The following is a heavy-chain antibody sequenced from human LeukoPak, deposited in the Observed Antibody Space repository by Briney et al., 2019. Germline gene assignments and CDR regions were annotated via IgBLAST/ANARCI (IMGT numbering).Heavy chain of an antibody. Sequence: GGSLRLSCAASGFTFSRYWMSWVRQAPGKGLEWVSAISSSSGMIYYADSVKGRFTISRDNAKNSLYLQMNSLRAEDTAVYYCARASWGSAVVLAATASDFWGQGTLVTVSS. CDR2: ISSSSGMI. CDR1: GFTFSRYW. CDR3: ARASWGSAVVLAATASDF. J-gene: IGHJ4*02. V-gene: IGHV3-21*01. D-gene: IGHD2-15*01.